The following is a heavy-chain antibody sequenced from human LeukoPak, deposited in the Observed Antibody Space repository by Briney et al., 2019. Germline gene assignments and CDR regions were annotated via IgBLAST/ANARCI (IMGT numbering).Heavy chain of an antibody. Sequence: ASVKVSCKASGYTFTSYYMHWVRQAPGQGLEWMGRIIPVLGIANYAQKFQGRVTITADKSTSTAYMELSSLRSEDTAVYYCARYCSGGSCYSDHFDYWGQGTLVTVSS. CDR3: ARYCSGGSCYSDHFDY. D-gene: IGHD2-15*01. CDR2: IIPVLGIA. CDR1: GYTFTSYY. V-gene: IGHV1-69*02. J-gene: IGHJ4*02.